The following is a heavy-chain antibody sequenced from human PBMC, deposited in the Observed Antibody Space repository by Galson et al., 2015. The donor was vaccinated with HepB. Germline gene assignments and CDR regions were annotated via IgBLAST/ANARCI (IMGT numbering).Heavy chain of an antibody. D-gene: IGHD5-24*01. V-gene: IGHV3-43*01. CDR3: AKEMATIFFDY. Sequence: SLRLSCAASGFTFDDYTIHWVRQAPGKGLEWVSLINSAGTKYYADSVKGRFTVSRDSKKKSLYLQMNSLRTEDTAFYYCAKEMATIFFDYWGQGTLVTVSS. CDR2: INSAGTK. J-gene: IGHJ4*02. CDR1: GFTFDDYT.